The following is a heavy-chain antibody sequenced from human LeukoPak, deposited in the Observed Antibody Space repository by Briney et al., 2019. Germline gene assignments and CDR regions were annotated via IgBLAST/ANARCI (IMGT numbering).Heavy chain of an antibody. J-gene: IGHJ6*02. Sequence: GGSLRLSCAASGFTVSSNYMSWVRQAPGKGLEWVSVIYSGGSTYYADSVKGRFTISSDNSKNTLYLQMNSLRAEDTAVYYCASSRGSGSYYYYYGMDVWGQGTTVTVSS. CDR2: IYSGGST. D-gene: IGHD1-26*01. V-gene: IGHV3-66*01. CDR1: GFTVSSNY. CDR3: ASSRGSGSYYYYYGMDV.